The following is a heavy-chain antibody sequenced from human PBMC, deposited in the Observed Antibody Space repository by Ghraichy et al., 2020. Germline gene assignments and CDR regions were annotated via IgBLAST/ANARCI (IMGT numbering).Heavy chain of an antibody. V-gene: IGHV3-23*01. D-gene: IGHD6-19*01. CDR2: ITGSGGST. J-gene: IGHJ5*02. Sequence: GGSLRLSCAASGFTFSNYAMYWVRQAPGKGLEWVSGITGSGGSTYYADSVKGWFTSSRDNSKNTLYLQMNSLRAEDTAVYYCAKVYSSGTKGFDPWGQGTLVTVSS. CDR1: GFTFSNYA. CDR3: AKVYSSGTKGFDP.